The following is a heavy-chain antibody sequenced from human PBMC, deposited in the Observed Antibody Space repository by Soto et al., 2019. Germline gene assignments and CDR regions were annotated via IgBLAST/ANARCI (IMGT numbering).Heavy chain of an antibody. CDR3: AKDIVDGYSYGWGTWDYYYCGMDV. CDR2: ISYDGSNK. V-gene: IGHV3-30*18. J-gene: IGHJ6*02. Sequence: QVQLVESGGGVVQPGRSLRLSCAASGFTFSSYGMHWVRQAPGKGLEWVAVISYDGSNKYYADSVKGRFTISRDNSKNTLYLLMNSLRAEDTAVYYCAKDIVDGYSYGWGTWDYYYCGMDVWGQGTTVTVSS. CDR1: GFTFSSYG. D-gene: IGHD5-18*01.